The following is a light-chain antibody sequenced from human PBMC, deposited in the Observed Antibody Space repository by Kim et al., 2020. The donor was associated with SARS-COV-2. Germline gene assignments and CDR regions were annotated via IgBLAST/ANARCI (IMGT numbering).Light chain of an antibody. CDR1: QGVRND. Sequence: ASAGDRVTLTCRASQGVRNDLGWYQQKPGRAPNLLIYVTSTWQSGIPSRFSGSGSGTDFTLTISSLQSEDFATYYCQQDNKKPVTFGGGTKVDIK. J-gene: IGKJ4*01. CDR3: QQDNKKPVT. V-gene: IGKV1-6*01. CDR2: VTS.